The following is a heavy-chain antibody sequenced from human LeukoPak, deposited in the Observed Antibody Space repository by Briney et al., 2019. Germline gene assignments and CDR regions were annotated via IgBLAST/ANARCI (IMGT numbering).Heavy chain of an antibody. CDR2: MNPNSGNT. D-gene: IGHD4-17*01. CDR1: GYTFTSYD. J-gene: IGHJ4*02. Sequence: GASVKVSCKASGYTFTSYDINWVRQAPGQGLEWMGWMNPNSGNTGYAQKFQGRVTMTRNTSISTAYMELSSLRSEDTAVYYCARRLRGITVTTFDYWGQGTLVTVST. V-gene: IGHV1-8*01. CDR3: ARRLRGITVTTFDY.